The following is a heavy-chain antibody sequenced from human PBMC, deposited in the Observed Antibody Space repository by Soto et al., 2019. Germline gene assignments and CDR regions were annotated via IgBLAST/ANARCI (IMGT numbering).Heavy chain of an antibody. D-gene: IGHD6-13*01. CDR3: ARDLSLAAAGTYSAFDI. Sequence: EVQLVESGGGLVQPGGSLRLSCAASGFSFRSYWMHWVRQAPGKGLVWVSRINSDGSTTTSADSVNGRFTISRDNAKNTLYLQMNNQRAEDTAVYYCARDLSLAAAGTYSAFDIWGQGTMVTISS. V-gene: IGHV3-74*01. J-gene: IGHJ3*02. CDR2: INSDGSTT. CDR1: GFSFRSYW.